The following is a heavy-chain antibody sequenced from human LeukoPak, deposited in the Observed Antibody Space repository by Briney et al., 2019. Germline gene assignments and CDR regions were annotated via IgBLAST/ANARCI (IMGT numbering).Heavy chain of an antibody. J-gene: IGHJ4*02. Sequence: ASVKVSCKASGYTFTGYYMHWVRQAPGQGLEWMGWINPNSGGTNYAQKFQGWVTMTRDTSISTAYMELSRLRSDDTAVYYCARAYYYYDSSAPLGYWGQGTLVTVSS. D-gene: IGHD3-22*01. CDR3: ARAYYYYDSSAPLGY. V-gene: IGHV1-2*04. CDR1: GYTFTGYY. CDR2: INPNSGGT.